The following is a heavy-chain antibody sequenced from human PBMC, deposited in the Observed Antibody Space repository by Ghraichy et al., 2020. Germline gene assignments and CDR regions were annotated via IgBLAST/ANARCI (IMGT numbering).Heavy chain of an antibody. J-gene: IGHJ4*02. Sequence: GGSLRLSCAASGFTFSNYAMSWVRQAPGKGLEWVSGISTSGRRTYYADSVKGRFTISRDNSKNTLYLQMNSLRAEDTAIYHCAKHRGAIVGAGSDYWGQGTLVTVSS. CDR3: AKHRGAIVGAGSDY. CDR1: GFTFSNYA. V-gene: IGHV3-23*01. D-gene: IGHD1-26*01. CDR2: ISTSGRRT.